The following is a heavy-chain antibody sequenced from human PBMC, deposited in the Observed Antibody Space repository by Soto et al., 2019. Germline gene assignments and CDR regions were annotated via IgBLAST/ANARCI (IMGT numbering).Heavy chain of an antibody. CDR1: EFSFSSYA. J-gene: IGHJ4*02. CDR2: ISGNGADS. CDR3: AKDLGNSGWPTLPDC. D-gene: IGHD6-19*01. V-gene: IGHV3-23*01. Sequence: GGSLRLSCAASEFSFSSYAMTWVRQAPGKGLEWVSAISGNGADSYYADSVRGRFTISRDNSKNTLYLQMNSLRAEDTAVYYCAKDLGNSGWPTLPDCWGQGTLVTVSS.